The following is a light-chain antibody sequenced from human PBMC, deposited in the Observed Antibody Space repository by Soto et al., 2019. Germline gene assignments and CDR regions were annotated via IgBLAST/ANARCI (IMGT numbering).Light chain of an antibody. CDR2: EVS. J-gene: IGLJ1*01. V-gene: IGLV2-14*01. CDR3: TSYTNIKTYV. Sequence: QSVLTQPASVSGSPGQSITISCTGTSNDIGAYDYVSWYQQHPGQAPKVIIYEVSNRPSGVSSRFSGSKSGNTASLTISGLQAEDEGDYYCTSYTNIKTYVFGTGTEVTVL. CDR1: SNDIGAYDY.